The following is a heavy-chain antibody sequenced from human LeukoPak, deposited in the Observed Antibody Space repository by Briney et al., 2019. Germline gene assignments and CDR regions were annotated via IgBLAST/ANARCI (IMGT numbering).Heavy chain of an antibody. V-gene: IGHV6-1*01. CDR3: ARGGLVRGYISSLIAFDV. D-gene: IGHD3-10*01. Sequence: SQTLSLTCAISGDSVSRSDAGWSWIRQSPSRGLEWLGRTYYRSKWYKDDAGSVKSRITINVDTVKNQFSLQLNSVTPEDTALYYCARGGLVRGYISSLIAFDVWGQGIMVTVSS. J-gene: IGHJ3*01. CDR1: GDSVSRSDAG. CDR2: TYYRSKWYK.